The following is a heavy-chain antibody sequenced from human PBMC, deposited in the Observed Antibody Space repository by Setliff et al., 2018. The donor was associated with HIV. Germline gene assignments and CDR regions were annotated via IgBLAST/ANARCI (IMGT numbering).Heavy chain of an antibody. D-gene: IGHD2-15*01. J-gene: IGHJ4*02. Sequence: SETLSLTCTVSGGSISSGGYYWSWIRQHPGKGLEWIGYIYYSGSTYYNPSLKSRVTISVDTSKNQFSLKLSSVTAADTAVYYCACLPRDIVVDYWGQGTLVTVSS. CDR1: GGSISSGGYY. CDR2: IYYSGST. V-gene: IGHV4-31*03. CDR3: ACLPRDIVVDY.